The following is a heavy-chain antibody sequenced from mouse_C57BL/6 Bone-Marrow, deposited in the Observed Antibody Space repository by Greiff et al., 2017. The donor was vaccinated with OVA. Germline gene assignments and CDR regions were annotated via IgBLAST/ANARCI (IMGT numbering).Heavy chain of an antibody. V-gene: IGHV1-26*01. CDR2: INPNNGGT. CDR1: GYTFTDYY. D-gene: IGHD2-3*01. J-gene: IGHJ1*03. CDR3: ARDCYYLYWYFDV. Sequence: EVQLQQSGPELVKPGASVKISCKASGYTFTDYYMNWVKQSHGKSLEWIGDINPNNGGTSYNQKFKGKATLTVDKSSSTAYMELRSLTSDDSAVYYCARDCYYLYWYFDVWGTGTTVTVSS.